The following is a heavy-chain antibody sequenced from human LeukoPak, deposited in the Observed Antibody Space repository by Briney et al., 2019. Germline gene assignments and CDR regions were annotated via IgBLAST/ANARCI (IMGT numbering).Heavy chain of an antibody. V-gene: IGHV3-33*01. D-gene: IGHD2-21*01. Sequence: GGSLRLSCAASGFSFSNYGRNWVRQAPGKGLEWVAIIWYDGSDKYYADSVKGRFTISRDNSKNTLYLQMNSLRAEDTAVYYCATSDWDYWGQGTLVTVSS. CDR1: GFSFSNYG. CDR2: IWYDGSDK. J-gene: IGHJ4*02. CDR3: ATSDWDY.